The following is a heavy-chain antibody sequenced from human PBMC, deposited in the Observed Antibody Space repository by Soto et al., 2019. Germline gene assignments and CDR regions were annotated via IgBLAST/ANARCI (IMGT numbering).Heavy chain of an antibody. CDR1: GFTVSSNY. D-gene: IGHD6-19*01. CDR3: ARERYSSGWLDAFDI. CDR2: IFTGGST. V-gene: IGHV3-53*04. J-gene: IGHJ3*02. Sequence: PGGSLRLSCAASGFTVSSNYMSWVRQAPGKGLEWVSVIFTGGSTYYADSVKGRFTISRHSSKNTVYLQMNSLRAEDTAVYYCARERYSSGWLDAFDIWGQGTMVTVS.